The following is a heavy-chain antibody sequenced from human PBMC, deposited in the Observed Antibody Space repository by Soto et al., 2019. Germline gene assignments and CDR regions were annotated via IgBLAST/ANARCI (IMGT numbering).Heavy chain of an antibody. CDR1: GDSISTYY. D-gene: IGHD2-21*01. CDR2: VYYSGST. CDR3: SRTRMIESWIDY. V-gene: IGHV4-59*01. Sequence: PSETLSLTCDVYGDSISTYYWSWIRQPPGKGLEWIGYVYYSGSTLYNPSLESRVTMSIDMSKKQVSLKLTSVIAADTAVYYCSRTRMIESWIDYWGHGTLVTVSS. J-gene: IGHJ4*01.